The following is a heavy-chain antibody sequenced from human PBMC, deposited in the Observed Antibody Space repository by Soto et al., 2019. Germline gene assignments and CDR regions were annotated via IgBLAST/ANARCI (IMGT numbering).Heavy chain of an antibody. CDR2: IYYSGST. Sequence: QLQLQESGPGLVKPSETLSLTCTVSGGSISSSSYYWGWIRHPPGKGPEWIGSIYYSGSTYYNPSLKSRVTISVDTSKNQFSLKLSSVTAADTAVYYCASGTMIVVVIIPSMGWFDPWGQGTLVTVSS. D-gene: IGHD3-22*01. CDR3: ASGTMIVVVIIPSMGWFDP. V-gene: IGHV4-39*01. CDR1: GGSISSSSYY. J-gene: IGHJ5*02.